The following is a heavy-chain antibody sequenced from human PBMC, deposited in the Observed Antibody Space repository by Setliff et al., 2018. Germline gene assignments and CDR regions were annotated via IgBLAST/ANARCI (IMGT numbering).Heavy chain of an antibody. V-gene: IGHV4-59*01. CDR3: ARDEGSSYFYGMDV. J-gene: IGHJ6*02. D-gene: IGHD6-13*01. CDR1: GGSISSYY. CDR2: IYYSGST. Sequence: SETLSLTCTVSGGSISSYYWSWIRQPPGKGLEWIGYIYYSGSTNYNPSLKSRVTISVDTSKNQCSLKLSSVTAADPAVYYCARDEGSSYFYGMDVWGQGTTVTVS.